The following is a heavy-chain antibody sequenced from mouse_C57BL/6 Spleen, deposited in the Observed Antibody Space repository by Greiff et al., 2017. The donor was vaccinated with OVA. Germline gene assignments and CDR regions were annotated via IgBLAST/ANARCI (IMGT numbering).Heavy chain of an antibody. CDR2: INPSNGYT. Sequence: VQLQQSGAELARPGASVKMSCKASGYTFTSYTMNWVKQRTGKSLEWIGYINPSNGYTKYNQKFKDKATLTADQSSSTAYMQLSSLTSEDSAVYYCARDGGNYDFAYWGQGTLVTVSA. D-gene: IGHD1-1*02. CDR1: GYTFTSYT. J-gene: IGHJ3*01. CDR3: ARDGGNYDFAY. V-gene: IGHV1-4*01.